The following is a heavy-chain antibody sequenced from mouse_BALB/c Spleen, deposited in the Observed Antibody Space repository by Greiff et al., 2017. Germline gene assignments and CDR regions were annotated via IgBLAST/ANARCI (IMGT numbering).Heavy chain of an antibody. CDR1: GFTFTSYW. Sequence: VQLQQSGTVLARPGASVKMSCKASGFTFTSYWMHWVKQRPGQGLEWIGAIYPGNSDTSYNQKFKGKAKLTAVTSTSTAYMELSSLTNEDSAVYYCTSGYYYGSSWYFDVWGAGTTVTVSS. D-gene: IGHD1-1*01. V-gene: IGHV1-5*01. CDR2: IYPGNSDT. J-gene: IGHJ1*01. CDR3: TSGYYYGSSWYFDV.